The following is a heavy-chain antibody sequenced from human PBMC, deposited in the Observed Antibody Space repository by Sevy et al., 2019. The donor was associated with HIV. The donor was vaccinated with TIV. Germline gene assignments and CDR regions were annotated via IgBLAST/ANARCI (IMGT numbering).Heavy chain of an antibody. J-gene: IGHJ3*02. CDR2: ISWNSGSI. CDR1: GFTFDDYA. CDR3: AKVNDAFDI. Sequence: GGSLRLSCAASGFTFDDYAMHWVRQAPGKGLEWVLGISWNSGSIGYADSVKGRFTISRDNAKNSLYLQMNSLRAEDTALYYCAKVNDAFDIWGQGTMVTVSS. V-gene: IGHV3-9*01.